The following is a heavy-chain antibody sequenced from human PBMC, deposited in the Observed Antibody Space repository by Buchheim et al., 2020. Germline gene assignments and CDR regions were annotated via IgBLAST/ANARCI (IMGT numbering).Heavy chain of an antibody. CDR1: GFTFSNYA. V-gene: IGHV3-23*01. CDR3: AVGSSWYGDYYYYGMDV. D-gene: IGHD6-13*01. J-gene: IGHJ6*02. Sequence: EVQLLESGGGFVQPGGSLRLSCTASGFTFSNYAMSWVRQAPGKGLEWVLGVSGGGVSTNCADSVKGRFTISRDNSHNTLHLQLDNLRAEDTAVYYCAVGSSWYGDYYYYGMDVWGQGTT. CDR2: VSGGGVST.